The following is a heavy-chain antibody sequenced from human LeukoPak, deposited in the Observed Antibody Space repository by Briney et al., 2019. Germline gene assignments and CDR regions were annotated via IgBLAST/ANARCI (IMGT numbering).Heavy chain of an antibody. D-gene: IGHD4-23*01. CDR1: GFTVSSNY. Sequence: SGGSLRLSCAASGFTVSSNYMSWVRQAPGKGLEWVSLISSGGTTYYADSVKGRFTISRDNSKNTLYLQMNSLRAEDTAVYYCARRGDGGRSSDFWGQGTLVTVSS. CDR2: ISSGGTT. J-gene: IGHJ4*02. CDR3: ARRGDGGRSSDF. V-gene: IGHV3-53*01.